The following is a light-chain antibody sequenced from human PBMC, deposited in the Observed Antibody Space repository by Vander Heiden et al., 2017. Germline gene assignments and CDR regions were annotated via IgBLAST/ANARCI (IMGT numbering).Light chain of an antibody. CDR1: RSVSSY. J-gene: IGKJ4*01. V-gene: IGKV3-11*01. Sequence: VLPPLPATLSLSPGERATLSCRASRSVSSYLAWYQQKPGQAPRLLIYDASNRATGIPARFSGSGSGTDFTLTISSLEPEDFAVYYCQQRSNWPLTFGGGTKVEIK. CDR2: DAS. CDR3: QQRSNWPLT.